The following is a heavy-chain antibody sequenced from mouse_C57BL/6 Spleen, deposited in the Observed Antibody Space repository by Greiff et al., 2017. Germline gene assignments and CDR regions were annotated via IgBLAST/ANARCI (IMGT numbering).Heavy chain of an antibody. J-gene: IGHJ4*01. D-gene: IGHD1-1*01. V-gene: IGHV1-26*01. CDR3: ARWTTVVAYYAMDY. CDR1: GYTFTDYY. Sequence: EVQLQQSGPELVKPGASVKISCKASGYTFTDYYMNWVKQSHGKSLEWIGDINPNNGGTSYNQKFTGKATLTVDKSSSTAYMELRSLTSEDSAVYYCARWTTVVAYYAMDYWGQGTSVTVSS. CDR2: INPNNGGT.